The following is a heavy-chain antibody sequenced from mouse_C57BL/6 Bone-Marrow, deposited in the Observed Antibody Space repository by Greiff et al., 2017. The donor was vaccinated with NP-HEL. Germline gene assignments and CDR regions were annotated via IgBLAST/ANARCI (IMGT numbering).Heavy chain of an antibody. CDR1: GFTFSSYA. D-gene: IGHD1-1*01. V-gene: IGHV5-4*01. J-gene: IGHJ4*01. Sequence: VQLQQSGGGLVKPGGSLKLSCAASGFTFSSYAMSWVRQTPEKRLEWVATISDGGSYTYYPDNVKGRFTISRDNAKNNLYLQMSHLKSEDTAMYYCARDRRLLRFLYAMDYWGQGTSVTVSS. CDR3: ARDRRLLRFLYAMDY. CDR2: ISDGGSYT.